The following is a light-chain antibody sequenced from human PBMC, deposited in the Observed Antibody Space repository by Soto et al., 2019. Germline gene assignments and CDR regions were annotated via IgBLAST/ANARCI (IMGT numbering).Light chain of an antibody. J-gene: IGKJ4*01. Sequence: VMTQSPLSLPVTLGQPASISCRSSQVLVYRDGHTYLHWFQQRPGQSPRRLIYKVSNRDSGDPDRFSGRGSGTDFTLKISRVESEDVGVDYCMQGTHCPLTFGGGTKVEI. V-gene: IGKV2-30*01. CDR1: QVLVYRDGHTY. CDR3: MQGTHCPLT. CDR2: KVS.